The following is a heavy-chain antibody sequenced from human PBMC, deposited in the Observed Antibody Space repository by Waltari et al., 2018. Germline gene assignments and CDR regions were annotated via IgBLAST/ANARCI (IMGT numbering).Heavy chain of an antibody. CDR2: ISYDGNIK. CDR3: ARDSGYSVAWSVGDY. D-gene: IGHD6-19*01. J-gene: IGHJ4*02. CDR1: GFTFNSHA. Sequence: QVQLVESGGGVVQPGRSLRVPCAAAGFTFNSHAVHWVRQAPGKGLEWVSVISYDGNIKYYAGSVKGRFTISRDNSKNTLYLQMNDLRSDDTAVYFCARDSGYSVAWSVGDYWGQGTLVTVSS. V-gene: IGHV3-30-3*01.